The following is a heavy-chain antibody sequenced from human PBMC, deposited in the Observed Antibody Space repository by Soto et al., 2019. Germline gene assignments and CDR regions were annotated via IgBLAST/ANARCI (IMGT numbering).Heavy chain of an antibody. Sequence: GGSLRLSCAASGFSFSRYDMHWVRQATGKGLEWVSAIGTAGDTYYPGSVKGRFTISRENAKNSLYLQMNSLRAGDTAVYYCARVRRPPEIAVADHYYFDYWGQGTLVTVSS. D-gene: IGHD6-19*01. CDR3: ARVRRPPEIAVADHYYFDY. CDR1: GFSFSRYD. J-gene: IGHJ4*02. CDR2: IGTAGDT. V-gene: IGHV3-13*01.